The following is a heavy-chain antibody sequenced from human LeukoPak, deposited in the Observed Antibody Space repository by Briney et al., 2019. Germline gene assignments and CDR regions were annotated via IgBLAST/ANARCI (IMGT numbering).Heavy chain of an antibody. CDR3: ARRYSSRRRFDY. J-gene: IGHJ4*02. CDR1: GGSISSSSYY. D-gene: IGHD6-13*01. CDR2: INHSGST. Sequence: PSETLSLTCTVSGGSISSSSYYWSWIRQPPGKGLEWIGEINHSGSTNYNPSLKSRVTISVDTSKNQFSLNLSSVTAADTAVYYCARRYSSRRRFDYWGQGTQVTVSS. V-gene: IGHV4-39*07.